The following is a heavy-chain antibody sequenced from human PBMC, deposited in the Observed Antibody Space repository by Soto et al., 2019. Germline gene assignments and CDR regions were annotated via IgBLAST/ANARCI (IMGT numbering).Heavy chain of an antibody. D-gene: IGHD5-12*01. CDR1: GGSISSGDYY. CDR2: IYYSGST. Sequence: QVQLQESGPGLVKPSQTLSLTCTVSGGSISSGDYYWSWIRQPPGKGLEWIGYIYYSGSTYYNPSLKSRVTISVDTSKNPFSLKLSSVTAADAAVYYSAIYDGNSVYFDYWGQGTLVTVSS. J-gene: IGHJ4*02. V-gene: IGHV4-30-4*01. CDR3: AIYDGNSVYFDY.